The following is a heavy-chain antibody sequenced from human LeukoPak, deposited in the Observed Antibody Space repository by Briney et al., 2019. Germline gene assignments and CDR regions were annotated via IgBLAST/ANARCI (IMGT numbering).Heavy chain of an antibody. CDR2: IKPDGSLI. Sequence: PGGSLRLSCAASGFTFSSYWMTSVRQGPGKGLEWVANIKPDGSLIYYVDSVKGRFTISRDNAKNSLYLQMNSLRAEDTAVYYCAKWELYSGFYYIDYWGQGTLATVSS. V-gene: IGHV3-7*01. CDR3: AKWELYSGFYYIDY. CDR1: GFTFSSYW. D-gene: IGHD1-26*01. J-gene: IGHJ4*02.